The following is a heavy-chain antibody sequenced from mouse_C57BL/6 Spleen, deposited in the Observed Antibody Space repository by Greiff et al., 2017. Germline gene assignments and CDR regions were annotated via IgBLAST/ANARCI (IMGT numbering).Heavy chain of an antibody. J-gene: IGHJ4*01. CDR3: ARGRSPSGYYCAMDY. V-gene: IGHV1-5*01. CDR2: IYPGNSDT. CDR1: GYTFTSYW. Sequence: FPLQQSGTVLARPGASVKMSCKTSGYTFTSYWMHWVKQRPGQGLEWIAAIYPGNSDTSYNQKFKGKATLTAVTSASTAYMELSSLTNEVSAVYYCARGRSPSGYYCAMDYWGQGTSVTVSS. D-gene: IGHD6-1*01.